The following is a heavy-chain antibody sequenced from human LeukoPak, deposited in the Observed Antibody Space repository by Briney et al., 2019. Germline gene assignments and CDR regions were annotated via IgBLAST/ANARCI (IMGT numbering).Heavy chain of an antibody. CDR3: AKSSCSSTSCSRIDY. CDR1: GFTFSSYG. CDR2: ISYDGSNK. J-gene: IGHJ4*02. Sequence: RSLRLSCAASGFTFSSYGMHWVRQAPGKGLEWVAVISYDGSNKYYADSVKGRFTISRDNTKNTLYLQMNSLRAEDTAVYYCAKSSCSSTSCSRIDYWGQGTLVTVSS. D-gene: IGHD2-2*01. V-gene: IGHV3-30*18.